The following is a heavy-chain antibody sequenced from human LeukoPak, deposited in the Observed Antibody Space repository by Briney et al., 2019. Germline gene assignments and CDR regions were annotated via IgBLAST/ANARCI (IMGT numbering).Heavy chain of an antibody. D-gene: IGHD7-27*01. CDR1: GDSISRSTYY. CDR2: VYYGRSP. Sequence: SETLSLTCIVSGDSISRSTYYWAWIRQPPGKGLEWIGSVYYGRSPYFNPSLESRATISVDTSKNHFSLKMSSVTAADTAVYYCARSCGTGTFSYWGQGTLVTVSS. V-gene: IGHV4-39*02. CDR3: ARSCGTGTFSY. J-gene: IGHJ1*01.